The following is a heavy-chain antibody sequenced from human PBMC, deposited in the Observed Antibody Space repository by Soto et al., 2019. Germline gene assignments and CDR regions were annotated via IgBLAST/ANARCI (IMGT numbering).Heavy chain of an antibody. J-gene: IGHJ6*02. V-gene: IGHV3-11*06. CDR3: ARDYFRFVVVPAAKYGMDV. D-gene: IGHD2-2*01. CDR2: ISSSSSYT. Sequence: GGSLRLSCAASGFTFSDYYMSWIRQAPGKGLEWVSYISSSSSYTNYADSVKGRFTISRDNAKNSLYLQMNSLRAEDTAVYYCARDYFRFVVVPAAKYGMDVWGQGTTVTVSS. CDR1: GFTFSDYY.